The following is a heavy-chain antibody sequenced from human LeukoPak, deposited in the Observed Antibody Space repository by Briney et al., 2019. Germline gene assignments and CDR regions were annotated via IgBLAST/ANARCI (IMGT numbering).Heavy chain of an antibody. J-gene: IGHJ5*02. Sequence: SETLSLTCAVYGGSFSGYYWSWIRQPPGKGLEWIGEINHSGSTNYNPSLKSRVTISVDTSKNQFSLKLSSVTAADTAVNYCARTLVVPAAIGYNWFDPWGQGTLVTVSS. CDR3: ARTLVVPAAIGYNWFDP. CDR1: GGSFSGYY. CDR2: INHSGST. D-gene: IGHD2-2*02. V-gene: IGHV4-34*01.